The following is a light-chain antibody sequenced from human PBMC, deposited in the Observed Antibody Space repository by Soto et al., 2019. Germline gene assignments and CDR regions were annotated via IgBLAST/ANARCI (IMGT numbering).Light chain of an antibody. CDR2: DVS. CDR3: SSYTSSSTWV. Sequence: QSVLTQPASVSGSPGQSIAISCTGTSSDVGSYNYVSWYQQHPGKAPKLMIYDVSNRPSGLSNRFSGSKSGNTDSLTISGLQAEDEADYYCSSYTSSSTWVFGGGTKLTVL. J-gene: IGLJ3*02. V-gene: IGLV2-14*01. CDR1: SSDVGSYNY.